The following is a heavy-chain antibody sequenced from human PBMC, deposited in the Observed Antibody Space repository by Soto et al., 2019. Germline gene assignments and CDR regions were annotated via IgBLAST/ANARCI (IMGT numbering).Heavy chain of an antibody. CDR2: INAGNGNT. Sequence: AASVKVSCKASGYTFTSYAMHWVRQAPGQRLEWMGWINAGNGNTKYSQKFQGRVTITRDTSASTAYMELSSLRSEDTAVYYCARAIFGVVSYYDYLWVSSHRGQGTPVTVSS. CDR1: GYTFTSYA. J-gene: IGHJ4*02. V-gene: IGHV1-3*01. CDR3: ARAIFGVVSYYDYLWVSSH. D-gene: IGHD3-16*01.